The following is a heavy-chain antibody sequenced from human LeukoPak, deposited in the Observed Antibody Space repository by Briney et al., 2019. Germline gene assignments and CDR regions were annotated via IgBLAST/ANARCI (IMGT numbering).Heavy chain of an antibody. D-gene: IGHD3-22*01. J-gene: IGHJ4*02. CDR2: IYYSGST. CDR1: GDSISSGDYY. CDR3: ARDTRMSSGYHHFDL. Sequence: SETLSLTCSVSGDSISSGDYYWSWVRQPPGKTLECIGYIYYSGSTYSNPSLRSRVTISVDTPNKQFSLKLSSVTAADTAVYYCARDTRMSSGYHHFDLWGQGTLVTVSS. V-gene: IGHV4-30-4*01.